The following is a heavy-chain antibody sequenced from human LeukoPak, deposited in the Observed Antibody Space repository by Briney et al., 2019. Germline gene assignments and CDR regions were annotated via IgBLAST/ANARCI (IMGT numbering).Heavy chain of an antibody. Sequence: PSETLSLTCTVSGGSISSYYWGWIRQPPGKGLEWIGYIYYSGSTNYNPSLKSRVTISVDTSKNQFSLKLSSVTAADTAVYYCARLHGDRFPYWYFDLWGRGTLVTVSS. D-gene: IGHD4-17*01. CDR1: GGSISSYY. J-gene: IGHJ2*01. V-gene: IGHV4-59*08. CDR3: ARLHGDRFPYWYFDL. CDR2: IYYSGST.